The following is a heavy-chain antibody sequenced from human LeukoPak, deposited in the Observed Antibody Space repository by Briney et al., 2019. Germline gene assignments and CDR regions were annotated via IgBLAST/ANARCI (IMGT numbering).Heavy chain of an antibody. CDR1: GYSISSGYY. V-gene: IGHV4-38-2*02. CDR3: ARDTSGYYGSGIPLDY. CDR2: IYHSGST. D-gene: IGHD3-10*01. J-gene: IGHJ4*02. Sequence: SETLSLTCTVSGYSISSGYYWGWIRQPPGKGLEWIGSIYHSGSTCYNPSLKSRVTISVDTSKNQFSLKLSSVTAADTAVYYCARDTSGYYGSGIPLDYWGQGTLVTVSS.